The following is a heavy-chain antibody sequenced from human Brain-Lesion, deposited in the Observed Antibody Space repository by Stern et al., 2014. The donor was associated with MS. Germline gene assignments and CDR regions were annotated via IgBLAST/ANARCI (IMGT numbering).Heavy chain of an antibody. D-gene: IGHD4-23*01. CDR1: GGSISSGDYS. Sequence: VQLVESGSGLVKPSQTLSLTCAVSGGSISSGDYSWGWIRQPPGKSLEWIGYIVHSGTPYYNPSLKSRVSISADRSKNQFSLKLSSVTAADTAMYYCARIFGGNFDNWGQGTLVTVSS. CDR2: IVHSGTP. J-gene: IGHJ4*02. CDR3: ARIFGGNFDN. V-gene: IGHV4-30-2*01.